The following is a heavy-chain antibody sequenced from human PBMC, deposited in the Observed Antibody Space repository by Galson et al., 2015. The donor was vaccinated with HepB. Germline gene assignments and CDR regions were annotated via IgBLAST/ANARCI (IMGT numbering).Heavy chain of an antibody. J-gene: IGHJ6*02. CDR1: GGTFSSYG. CDR2: IIPILGIA. V-gene: IGHV1-69*04. CDR3: ARDGLLWFGDDRMDV. D-gene: IGHD3-10*01. Sequence: SVKVSCKASGGTFSSYGISWVRQAPGQGLEWMGRIIPILGIANYAQKFQGRVTITADKSTSTAYMELSSLRSEDTAVYYCARDGLLWFGDDRMDVWGQGTTVTVSS.